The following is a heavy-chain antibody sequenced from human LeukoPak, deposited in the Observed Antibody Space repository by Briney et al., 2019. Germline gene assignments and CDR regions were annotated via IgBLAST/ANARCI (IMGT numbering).Heavy chain of an antibody. CDR1: GFIFSNYG. V-gene: IGHV3-33*01. CDR3: ARVYSSGWADFDY. CDR2: IWYDGSKK. J-gene: IGHJ4*02. D-gene: IGHD6-19*01. Sequence: GGSLRLSCAASGFIFSNYGMHWVRQAPGKGLEWVAVIWYDGSKKCYADSVKGRFTISRDDSKNTLYLQMNSLRAEDTAVYYCARVYSSGWADFDYWGQGTLVTVSS.